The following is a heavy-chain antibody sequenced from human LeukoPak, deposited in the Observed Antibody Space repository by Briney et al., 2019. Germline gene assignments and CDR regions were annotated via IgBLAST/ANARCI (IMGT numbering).Heavy chain of an antibody. J-gene: IGHJ5*02. Sequence: GGSLRLSCAASGFTFSSYAMSWVRQAPGKGLEWVSGISVSGGSTYYADSVKGRFTISRDNYKNTLYLQMNSLRAEDTAVYYCAKDRASSGVNWFDPWGQGTLVTVSS. CDR3: AKDRASSGVNWFDP. D-gene: IGHD3-10*01. V-gene: IGHV3-23*01. CDR1: GFTFSSYA. CDR2: ISVSGGST.